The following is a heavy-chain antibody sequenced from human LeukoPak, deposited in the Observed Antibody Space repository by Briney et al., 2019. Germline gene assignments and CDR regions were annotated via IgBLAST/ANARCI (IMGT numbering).Heavy chain of an antibody. J-gene: IGHJ4*02. Sequence: PGASVTVSCMASGYTFINYYIHWVRQARGQGLEGVGLINPNGGNIGYAQRFQGRVTVTTDTSTSTVYMELNSLGSEDTAVYYCARDRRTWGEDFWGQGTLVTGSS. CDR1: GYTFINYY. CDR2: INPNGGNI. D-gene: IGHD3-16*01. V-gene: IGHV1-46*01. CDR3: ARDRRTWGEDF.